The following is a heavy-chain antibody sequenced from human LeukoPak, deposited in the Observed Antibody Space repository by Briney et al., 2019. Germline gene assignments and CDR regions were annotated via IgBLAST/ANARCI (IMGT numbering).Heavy chain of an antibody. CDR3: ARVGGSIPDYSLDK. V-gene: IGHV3-21*01. J-gene: IGHJ4*02. D-gene: IGHD4-11*01. Sequence: SVKGRFTISRDNAKNSLYLQMRSLTAEDTAVYYCARVGGSIPDYSLDKWGQGTLVTVSS.